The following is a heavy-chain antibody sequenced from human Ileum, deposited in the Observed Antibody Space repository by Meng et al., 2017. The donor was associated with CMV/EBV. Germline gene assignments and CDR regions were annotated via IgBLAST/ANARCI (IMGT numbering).Heavy chain of an antibody. D-gene: IGHD5-24*01. V-gene: IGHV3-74*01. CDR2: INSDGRST. J-gene: IGHJ4*02. CDR3: ARVSRDSSINVDY. CDR1: GFTFRSYW. Sequence: ASSGFTFRSYWMHWVRRAAWKGLVWVSRINSDGRSTSYADSVKGRFTISRDNAKNTLYLEMNSLRADDTALYYCARVSRDSSINVDYWGQGTLVTVSS.